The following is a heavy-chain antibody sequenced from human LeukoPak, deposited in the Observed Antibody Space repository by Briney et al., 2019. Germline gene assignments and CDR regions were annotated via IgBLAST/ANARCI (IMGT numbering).Heavy chain of an antibody. V-gene: IGHV3-53*01. J-gene: IGHJ4*02. D-gene: IGHD1-26*01. CDR3: ARDLNRGIFLVY. Sequence: GGSLRLSCAASGFTVSSNYMSWVRQAPGKGLEWVSVIYSGGSTYYADSVKGRFTISRDNSKNTLYLQMNSLRAEDTAVYYCARDLNRGIFLVYWGQGTLVTVSS. CDR1: GFTVSSNY. CDR2: IYSGGST.